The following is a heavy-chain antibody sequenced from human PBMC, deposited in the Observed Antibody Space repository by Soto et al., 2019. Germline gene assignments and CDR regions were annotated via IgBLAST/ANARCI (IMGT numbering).Heavy chain of an antibody. J-gene: IGHJ4*02. D-gene: IGHD2-21*01. V-gene: IGHV3-21*01. CDR3: ARRAVIEYYCDY. CDR2: IDTSRTYI. Sequence: EVQLVESGGGLVKPGGSLRLSCAASGLTFGSYSMTWVRQAPGKGLEWVSSIDTSRTYIYYADSVKGRFTISRDNAKNSLYLQMNSMRAEGTAVYYCARRAVIEYYCDYWGQGTLVTVSS. CDR1: GLTFGSYS.